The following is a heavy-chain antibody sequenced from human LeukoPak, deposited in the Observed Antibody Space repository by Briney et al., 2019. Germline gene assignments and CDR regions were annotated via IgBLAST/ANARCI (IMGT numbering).Heavy chain of an antibody. J-gene: IGHJ6*03. CDR1: GYTFTGYY. V-gene: IGHV1-8*02. Sequence: ASVKVSCKASGYTFTGYYMHWVRQATGQGLEWMGWMNPKSGNTGYAQKFQGRVTMTRNTSISTAYMELSSLRSEDTAVYYCARVGSSQRLYYYMDVWGKGTTVTVSS. CDR3: ARVGSSQRLYYYMDV. CDR2: MNPKSGNT. D-gene: IGHD1-26*01.